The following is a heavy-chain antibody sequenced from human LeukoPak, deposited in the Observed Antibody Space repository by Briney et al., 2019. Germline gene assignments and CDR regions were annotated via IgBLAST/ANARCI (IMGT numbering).Heavy chain of an antibody. V-gene: IGHV4-31*03. CDR3: ARVRKPGGDYVGFDY. D-gene: IGHD4-17*01. J-gene: IGHJ4*02. Sequence: SETLSLTCTVSGGSISSGGYYWRWIRQHPGKGLEWIGYIYYSGSTYYNPSLKSRVTISVDTSKNQFSLKLSSVTAADTAVYYCARVRKPGGDYVGFDYWGQGTLVTVSS. CDR2: IYYSGST. CDR1: GGSISSGGYY.